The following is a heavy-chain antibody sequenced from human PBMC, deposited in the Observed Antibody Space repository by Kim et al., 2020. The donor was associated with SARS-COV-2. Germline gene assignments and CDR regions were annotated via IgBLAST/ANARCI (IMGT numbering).Heavy chain of an antibody. D-gene: IGHD3-22*01. CDR3: ARDQGYYDSNNIEGYYFDK. Sequence: GGSLRLSCAASGFSFSSFGMHWVRQAPGKGLEWVAVIYYDGSNNYYADSVRGRFTISRDNAKNTLSLQMNGLRAEDTAVYYCARDQGYYDSNNIEGYYFDKWGQGTMVTVSS. J-gene: IGHJ4*02. CDR2: IYYDGSNN. V-gene: IGHV3-33*01. CDR1: GFSFSSFG.